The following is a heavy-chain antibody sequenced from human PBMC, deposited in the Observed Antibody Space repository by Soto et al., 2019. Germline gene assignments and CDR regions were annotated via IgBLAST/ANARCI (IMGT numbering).Heavy chain of an antibody. D-gene: IGHD5-18*01. Sequence: PGESLKISCKGSGYSFTSYWISWVRQMPGKGLEWMGRIDPSDSYTNYSPSFQGHVTISADKSISTAYLQWSSLKASDTAMYYCARLGYSYRDPGVYYYYGMDVWGQGTTVTVSS. CDR3: ARLGYSYRDPGVYYYYGMDV. V-gene: IGHV5-10-1*01. J-gene: IGHJ6*02. CDR2: IDPSDSYT. CDR1: GYSFTSYW.